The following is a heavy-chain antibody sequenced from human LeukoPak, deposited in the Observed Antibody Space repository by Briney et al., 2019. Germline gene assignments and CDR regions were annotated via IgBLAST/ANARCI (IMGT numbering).Heavy chain of an antibody. J-gene: IGHJ4*02. D-gene: IGHD6-13*01. CDR2: ISYDGFNP. CDR3: ARPGDSSWYKGYYFDY. CDR1: GFTFSSYG. Sequence: GGSLRLSCAASGFTFSSYGMHWVRQAPGKGLEWVAVISYDGFNPYYADSVKGRFTISRDNSKNTLWLQMNSLRAEGTAVYYCARPGDSSWYKGYYFDYWGQGTLVTVSS. V-gene: IGHV3-30*03.